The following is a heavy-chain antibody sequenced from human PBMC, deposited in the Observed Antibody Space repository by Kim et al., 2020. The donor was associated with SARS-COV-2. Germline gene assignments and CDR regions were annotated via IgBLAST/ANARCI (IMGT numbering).Heavy chain of an antibody. CDR3: AKGGTSAYFDY. CDR2: ISGSGGST. CDR1: GFTFRSYA. V-gene: IGHV3-23*01. J-gene: IGHJ4*02. Sequence: GGSLRLSCAASGFTFRSYAMSWVRQAPGKGLEWVSAISGSGGSTYYADSVKGRFTISRDNSKNTLYLQMNSLRAEDTAVCYCAKGGTSAYFDYWGQGTLVTVSS. D-gene: IGHD3-16*01.